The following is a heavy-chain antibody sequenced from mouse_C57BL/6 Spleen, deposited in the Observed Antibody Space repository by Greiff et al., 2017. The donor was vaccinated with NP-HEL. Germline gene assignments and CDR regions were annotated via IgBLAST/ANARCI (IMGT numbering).Heavy chain of an antibody. J-gene: IGHJ3*01. V-gene: IGHV5-9*01. Sequence: EVHLVESGGGLVKPGGSLKLSCAASGFTFSSYTMSWVRQTPEKRLEWVATISGGGGNTYYPDSVKGRFTISRDNAKNTLYLQMSSLRSEDTALYYCARGFYDGGLTGAKGLWAYWGQGTLVTVSA. CDR1: GFTFSSYT. D-gene: IGHD2-3*01. CDR3: ARGFYDGGLTGAKGLWAY. CDR2: ISGGGGNT.